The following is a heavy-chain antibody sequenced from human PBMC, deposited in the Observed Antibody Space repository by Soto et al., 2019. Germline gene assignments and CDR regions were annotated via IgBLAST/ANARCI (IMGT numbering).Heavy chain of an antibody. Sequence: GASVKVSCKASGYSFTSYGISWVRQAPGQGLEWMGWISGYNGNTNYAQKFQGRVTMTTDTSTSTAYMELRSLRSDDTAVYYCAIKYGDYRFDYWGQGTLVTVSS. CDR3: AIKYGDYRFDY. V-gene: IGHV1-18*01. J-gene: IGHJ4*02. CDR2: ISGYNGNT. D-gene: IGHD4-17*01. CDR1: GYSFTSYG.